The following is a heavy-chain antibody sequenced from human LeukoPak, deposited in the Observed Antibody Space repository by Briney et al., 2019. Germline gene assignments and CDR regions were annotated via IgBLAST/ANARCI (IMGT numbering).Heavy chain of an antibody. D-gene: IGHD5-24*01. Sequence: PGGSLRLSCVASGFTFNNYAMTWVRQAPGKGLEWVSAISGSGYSTYYADSVKGRFTISRDNSKNTLYLQMNSLRAEDTAVYYCAKAVDLATISVDIWGQGTMVTVSS. J-gene: IGHJ3*02. CDR3: AKAVDLATISVDI. CDR1: GFTFNNYA. CDR2: ISGSGYST. V-gene: IGHV3-23*01.